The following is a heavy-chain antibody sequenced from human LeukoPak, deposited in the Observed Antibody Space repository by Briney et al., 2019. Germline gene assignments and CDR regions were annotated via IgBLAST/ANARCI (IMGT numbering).Heavy chain of an antibody. CDR1: GVSISSYY. V-gene: IGHV4-59*01. Sequence: PSETLSLTCTVSGVSISSYYWSWIRQPPGKALEWIGYIHHRGITNYNPSLKSRVTISVDTSKNQFSLKVNSLTAADTAVYHCARESYGFFDYWGRGALVSVSS. J-gene: IGHJ4*02. CDR3: ARESYGFFDY. D-gene: IGHD3-16*01. CDR2: IHHRGIT.